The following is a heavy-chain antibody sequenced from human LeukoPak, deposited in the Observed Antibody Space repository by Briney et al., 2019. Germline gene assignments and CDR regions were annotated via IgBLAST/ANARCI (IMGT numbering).Heavy chain of an antibody. CDR3: ARGLFFGLFDY. J-gene: IGHJ4*02. D-gene: IGHD3-3*01. CDR1: GGSISSYY. CDR2: IYYSGST. V-gene: IGHV4-59*12. Sequence: SETLSLTCTVSGGSISSYYWSWIRQPPGKGLEWIGYIYYSGSTNYNPSLKSRVTISVDTSKNQFSLKLSSVTAADTAVYYCARGLFFGLFDYWGQGTLVTVSS.